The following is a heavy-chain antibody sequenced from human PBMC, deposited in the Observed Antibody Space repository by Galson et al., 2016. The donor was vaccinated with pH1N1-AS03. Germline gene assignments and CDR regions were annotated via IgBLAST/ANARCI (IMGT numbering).Heavy chain of an antibody. V-gene: IGHV1-2*04. CDR3: ARDPRGPCTSTTCPTAYYFGMDV. Sequence: SVKVSCKASGYIFTGFYVHWVRQAPGQGLEWMGWINPNSGVTNYAQKFQAWVTMTRDTSISTAYMELYGLQSDDTAVYYCARDPRGPCTSTTCPTAYYFGMDVWGQGTTVIVPS. CDR1: GYIFTGFY. J-gene: IGHJ6*02. CDR2: INPNSGVT. D-gene: IGHD2-2*01.